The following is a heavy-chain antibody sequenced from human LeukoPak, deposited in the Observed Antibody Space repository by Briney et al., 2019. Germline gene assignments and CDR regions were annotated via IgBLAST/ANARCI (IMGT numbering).Heavy chain of an antibody. CDR3: ARVQSSSSVNLYYYYGMDV. D-gene: IGHD6-13*01. J-gene: IGHJ6*02. CDR2: IYTSGST. V-gene: IGHV4-4*07. Sequence: SETLSLTCTVSGGSISSYYWSWIRQPAGKGLEWIGRIYTSGSTNYNPSLKSRVTMSVDTSKNQFSLKLSSVTAADTAVYYCARVQSSSSVNLYYYYGMDVWGQGTTVTVSS. CDR1: GGSISSYY.